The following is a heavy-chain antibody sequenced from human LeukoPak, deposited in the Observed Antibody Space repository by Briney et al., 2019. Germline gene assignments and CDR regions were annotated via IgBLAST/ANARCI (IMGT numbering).Heavy chain of an antibody. V-gene: IGHV1-2*02. Sequence: ASVKVSCKASGYTFTGYYMHWVRQAPGQGLEWMGWINPNSGGTNYAQKFQGRVTMTRDTSISTAYMELSRLRSDDTAVYYCARASREYYDILTGYYKGGAFDIWGQGTMVTVSS. CDR2: INPNSGGT. J-gene: IGHJ3*02. D-gene: IGHD3-9*01. CDR1: GYTFTGYY. CDR3: ARASREYYDILTGYYKGGAFDI.